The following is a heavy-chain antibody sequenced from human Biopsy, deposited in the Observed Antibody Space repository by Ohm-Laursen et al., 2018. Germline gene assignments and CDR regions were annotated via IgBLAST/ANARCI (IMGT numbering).Heavy chain of an antibody. CDR3: VRGVDYYDPYHYYALDV. V-gene: IGHV4-34*01. Sequence: SETLSLTCPVSGESFNGYYWSWIRQTPGKGLEWIGEITHSGRTNYNPSLKSRVTISVDTSKNQFSLKVRSVTAADTAVYYCVRGVDYYDPYHYYALDVWGQGTTVTVSS. CDR2: ITHSGRT. CDR1: GESFNGYY. D-gene: IGHD3-22*01. J-gene: IGHJ6*02.